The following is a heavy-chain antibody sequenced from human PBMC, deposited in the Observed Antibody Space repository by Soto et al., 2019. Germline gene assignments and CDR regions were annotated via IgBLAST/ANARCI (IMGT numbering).Heavy chain of an antibody. V-gene: IGHV1-69*13. CDR2: IIPIFGTA. J-gene: IGHJ6*02. Sequence: SVKVSCKASGGTFSSYAISWVRQAPGQGLEWMGGIIPIFGTANYAQKFQGRVTITADESTSTAYMELSSLRSEDTAVYYCARDGDDSSGYKGYYYYYGMDVWGQGTTVTVSS. CDR1: GGTFSSYA. CDR3: ARDGDDSSGYKGYYYYYGMDV. D-gene: IGHD3-22*01.